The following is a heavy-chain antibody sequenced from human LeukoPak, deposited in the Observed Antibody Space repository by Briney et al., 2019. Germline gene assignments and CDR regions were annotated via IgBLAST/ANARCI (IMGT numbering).Heavy chain of an antibody. D-gene: IGHD3-10*01. CDR2: IKSKADGETT. CDR3: ATDFPSRGSGEFDY. CDR1: GFTFSGAW. V-gene: IGHV3-15*01. Sequence: GGSLRLSCAASGFTFSGAWMSWVRQSPGKGLEWVGLIKSKADGETTHYAAPVEGRFTISRDDSKNTVCLEMNGLKTEDTAMYYCATDFPSRGSGEFDYWGQGTLVTVSS. J-gene: IGHJ4*02.